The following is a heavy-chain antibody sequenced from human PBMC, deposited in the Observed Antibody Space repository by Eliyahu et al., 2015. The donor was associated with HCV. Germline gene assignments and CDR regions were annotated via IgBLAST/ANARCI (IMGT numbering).Heavy chain of an antibody. D-gene: IGHD2-21*02. V-gene: IGHV4-31*03. J-gene: IGHJ3*02. Sequence: QVQLQESGPGLVKPSQTLSLTCXDXGGSISSGGYYWSWIRHHPGKGLEWFGSIDYSGTTYYNPSLKSRAAISIDTSKNQFSLTLSSATAADTAVYYCARVGDWEAFDIWGRGTLVTVSS. CDR2: IDYSGTT. CDR1: GGSISSGGYY. CDR3: ARVGDWEAFDI.